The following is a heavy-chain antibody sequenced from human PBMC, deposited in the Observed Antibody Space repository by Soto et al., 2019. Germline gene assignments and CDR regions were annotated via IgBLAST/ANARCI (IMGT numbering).Heavy chain of an antibody. J-gene: IGHJ4*02. CDR3: ARRKERSGPYYLDS. V-gene: IGHV1-8*01. CDR1: GYTFVSFD. CDR2: MNPNTCNT. Sequence: QVQLVQSGAEVKKPGASVRVSCQASGYTFVSFDINWVRQATGQGLEWMGWMNPNTCNTGYEQKFQGRVTMTRNTSIGTAYMELSSLTSEDTAVYYCARRKERSGPYYLDSWGQGTLVTVSS. D-gene: IGHD6-25*01.